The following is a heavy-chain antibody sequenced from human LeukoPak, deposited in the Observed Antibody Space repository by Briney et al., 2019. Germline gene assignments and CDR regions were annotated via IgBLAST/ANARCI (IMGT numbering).Heavy chain of an antibody. V-gene: IGHV4-59*01. Sequence: SETLSLTCTVSGGSFSSYYWSWIRQPPGKGLEWIGYISNSGDTNYTPSLKSRVAMSVDTSKKQFSLKLNSVTSADTAVYFCARDGAPGRSAYFDYWGQGTLVTVSS. CDR1: GGSFSSYY. J-gene: IGHJ4*02. CDR3: ARDGAPGRSAYFDY. D-gene: IGHD3-10*01. CDR2: ISNSGDT.